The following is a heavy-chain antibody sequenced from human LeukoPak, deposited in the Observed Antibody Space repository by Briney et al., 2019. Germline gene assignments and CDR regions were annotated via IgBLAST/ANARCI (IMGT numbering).Heavy chain of an antibody. CDR3: AKEGSYSGSYYFDY. D-gene: IGHD1-26*01. Sequence: GGSLRLSCAASGFIFSSYAMSWVRQAPGKGLEWVSAISGSGDSTYYADSVKGRFTISRDNSKNTLFLQMNSLRAEDTAVYYCAKEGSYSGSYYFDYWGQGTLVTVSS. CDR2: ISGSGDST. CDR1: GFIFSSYA. V-gene: IGHV3-23*01. J-gene: IGHJ4*02.